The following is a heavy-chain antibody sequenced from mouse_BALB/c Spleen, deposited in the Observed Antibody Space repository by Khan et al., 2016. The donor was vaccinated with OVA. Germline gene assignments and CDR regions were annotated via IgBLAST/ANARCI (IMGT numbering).Heavy chain of an antibody. D-gene: IGHD4-1*01. CDR3: ASELGRYYAMDY. CDR1: GYSITRDYA. J-gene: IGHJ4*01. V-gene: IGHV3-2*02. CDR2: ITNSGST. Sequence: QLQESGPGLVKPSQSLSLTCTVTGYSITRDYAWNWIRQFPGNTLEWMGYITNSGSTNYNPSLNSRIPITRDTSKNQFFLQLNSVTTEDTATYYCASELGRYYAMDYWGQGTSVTVSS.